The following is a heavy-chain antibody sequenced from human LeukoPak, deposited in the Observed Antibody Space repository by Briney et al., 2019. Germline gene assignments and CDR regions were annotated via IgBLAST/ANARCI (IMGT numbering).Heavy chain of an antibody. J-gene: IGHJ6*02. Sequence: GGSLRLPCAASGFTFSSYAMHWVRQAPGKGLEWVAVISYDGSNKYYADSVKGRFTTSRDNSKNTLYLQMNSLRAEDTAVYYCARSLPGYYGMDVWGQGTTVTVSS. V-gene: IGHV3-30-3*01. CDR1: GFTFSSYA. CDR2: ISYDGSNK. CDR3: ARSLPGYYGMDV.